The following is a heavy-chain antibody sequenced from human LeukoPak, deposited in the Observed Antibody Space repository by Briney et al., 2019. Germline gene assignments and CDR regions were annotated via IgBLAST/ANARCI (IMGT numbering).Heavy chain of an antibody. CDR3: AKGGSSGSYYFDY. CDR1: RVTFSNDA. Sequence: GGSLRLSCAASRVTFSNDAMTWVRQTPGKGLEWVSAISASAGTTYYADSVKGRFTISRDNSKNTLYLQMTSLRVYDTALYYCAKGGSSGSYYFDYWGQGTLVTVSS. D-gene: IGHD6-13*01. J-gene: IGHJ4*02. V-gene: IGHV3-23*01. CDR2: ISASAGTT.